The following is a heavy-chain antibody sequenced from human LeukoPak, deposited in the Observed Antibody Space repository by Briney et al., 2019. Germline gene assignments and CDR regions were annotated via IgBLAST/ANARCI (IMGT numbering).Heavy chain of an antibody. CDR1: GFTFSNYC. D-gene: IGHD3-16*02. CDR2: ISTDGSNK. Sequence: PGGSLRLSCAASGFTFSNYCMHWVRQAPGKGLVWVSLISTDGSNKSYADSVKGRFTISRDNSKNTLYLQMNSLRDEDTAVYYCASRRGRIYHYWGQGTLVTVPS. CDR3: ASRRGRIYHY. J-gene: IGHJ4*02. V-gene: IGHV3-74*01.